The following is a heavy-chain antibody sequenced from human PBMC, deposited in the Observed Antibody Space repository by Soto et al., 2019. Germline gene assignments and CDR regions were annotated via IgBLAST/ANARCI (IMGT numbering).Heavy chain of an antibody. CDR1: GFTFKNYA. CDR3: ASLNVLRSYYFDY. D-gene: IGHD2-15*01. J-gene: IGHJ4*02. V-gene: IGHV3-23*01. CDR2: ISGSGGST. Sequence: PGGSLRLSCAASGFTFKNYAMSWVRQAPGKGLEWVSGISGSGGSTYYADSVKGRFTISRDNSKNTLYLQMNSLRAEDTAVYYCASLNVLRSYYFDYWGQGTLVTVSS.